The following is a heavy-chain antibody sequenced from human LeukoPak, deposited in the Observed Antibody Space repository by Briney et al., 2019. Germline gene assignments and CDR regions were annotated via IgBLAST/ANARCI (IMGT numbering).Heavy chain of an antibody. CDR2: IYYDGSDS. J-gene: IGHJ6*02. V-gene: IGHV3-33*01. CDR1: GFTFSTYG. CDR3: ARYYGSGRGYYGLDV. Sequence: GGSLRPSCAASGFTFSTYGMHWVRQAPGKGLEWVAVIYYDGSDSYYGDSVKGRFTISRDNSKNTLYLQMNSLRAEDTAVYYCARYYGSGRGYYGLDVWGQGTTVTVSS. D-gene: IGHD3-10*01.